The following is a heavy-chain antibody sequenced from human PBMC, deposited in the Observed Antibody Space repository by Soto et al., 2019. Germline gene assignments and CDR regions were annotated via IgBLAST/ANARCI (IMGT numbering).Heavy chain of an antibody. CDR2: ISVSGGST. V-gene: IGHV3-23*01. CDR3: AKDLRYSDSSGYGRDY. J-gene: IGHJ4*02. Sequence: EVQLLESGGGLVQPGGSLRLSCAASGFTFRSYAMIWVRQAPGKGLEWVSAISVSGGSTYYADSVKGRFTISRDNSKNTLYLQMNILRAEDTAVYYCAKDLRYSDSSGYGRDYWGQGTLVTVSS. D-gene: IGHD3-22*01. CDR1: GFTFRSYA.